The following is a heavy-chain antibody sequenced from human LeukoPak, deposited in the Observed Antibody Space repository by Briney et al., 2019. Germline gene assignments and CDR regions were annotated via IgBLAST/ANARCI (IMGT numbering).Heavy chain of an antibody. J-gene: IGHJ4*02. CDR2: ISSSGGST. Sequence: PGGSLRLSCAASGFTFSSYAMSWVRQAPGKGLEWVSAISSSGGSTDYADSVKGRFTISRDNSKNTLYLQMKSLRAEDTAVYYCAKKMSITAASQVDYWGQGTLVTVSS. CDR3: AKKMSITAASQVDY. D-gene: IGHD1-20*01. CDR1: GFTFSSYA. V-gene: IGHV3-23*01.